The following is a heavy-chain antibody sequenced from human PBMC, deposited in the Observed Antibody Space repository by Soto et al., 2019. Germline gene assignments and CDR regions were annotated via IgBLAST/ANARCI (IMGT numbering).Heavy chain of an antibody. CDR3: ARGISMTVEVQRDAPDKYFFDS. J-gene: IGHJ4*02. Sequence: SETLSLTCAVSGASISSTDWWSWVRQPPGKGLEWLGEIYHSGSTYYNPSLKSRVTISVDKSKNQFSLKLTSVTAADTAVYYCARGISMTVEVQRDAPDKYFFDSWGQGTLVTVSS. D-gene: IGHD3-22*01. CDR1: GASISSTDW. V-gene: IGHV4-4*02. CDR2: IYHSGST.